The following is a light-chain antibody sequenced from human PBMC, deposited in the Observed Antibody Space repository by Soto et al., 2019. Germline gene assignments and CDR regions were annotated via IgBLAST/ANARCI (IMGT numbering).Light chain of an antibody. V-gene: IGKV3-11*01. Sequence: EIVLTQSPATLSLSPGKRATLSCRASQSVNTYLAWYQQNPGQAPRLLIHDASNRATGIPARFSGSGSGTEFTLTINSLLSEDFGVYYCQQYKSWPTFGQGTKVEIK. CDR3: QQYKSWPT. J-gene: IGKJ1*01. CDR2: DAS. CDR1: QSVNTY.